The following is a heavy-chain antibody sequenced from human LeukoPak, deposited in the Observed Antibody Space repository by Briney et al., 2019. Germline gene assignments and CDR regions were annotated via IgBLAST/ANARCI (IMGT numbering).Heavy chain of an antibody. J-gene: IGHJ6*02. CDR2: IKQDGSEK. CDR1: GSTFSSYW. V-gene: IGHV3-7*01. D-gene: IGHD6-19*01. Sequence: PGGSLRLSCAASGSTFSSYWMSWVRQAPGKGLEWVANIKQDGSEKYYVDSVKGRFTISRDNAKNSLYLQMNSLRAEDTAVYYCASPARIAVADPYYYGMDVWGQGTTVTVSS. CDR3: ASPARIAVADPYYYGMDV.